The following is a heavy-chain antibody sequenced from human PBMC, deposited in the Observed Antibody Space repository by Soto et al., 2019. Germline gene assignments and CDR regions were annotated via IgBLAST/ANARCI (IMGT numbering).Heavy chain of an antibody. CDR2: IYWDDDK. V-gene: IGHV2-5*02. Sequence: QMTLKKCGPPLVKPTQTLTLTCTFSGLSLSTTGVGVGWIRQPPGKALEWLALIYWDDDKRYSPSLKSRLTITKDTSKNHVVRTMTNMDPVDTATYYCVQSRCGGDSVQSYSSHSYYGLDVCGQGTTVTVSS. CDR1: GLSLSTTGVG. D-gene: IGHD2-21*02. CDR3: VQSRCGGDSVQSYSSHSYYGLDV. J-gene: IGHJ6*02.